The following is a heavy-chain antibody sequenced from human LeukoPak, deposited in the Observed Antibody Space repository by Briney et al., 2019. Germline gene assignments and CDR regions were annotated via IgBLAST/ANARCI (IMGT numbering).Heavy chain of an antibody. CDR2: IRYDGSNK. J-gene: IGHJ5*02. D-gene: IGHD6-13*01. V-gene: IGHV3-30*02. CDR1: RFSFSHYG. Sequence: GGSLRLSCAASRFSFSHYGPRWVRQAPGKGLEWVAFIRYDGSNKYYADSVKGRFTISRDNYKNTLYLQMNSLRAEDTAVYYCAKDSSIAAAEIGWFDPWGQGTLVTVSS. CDR3: AKDSSIAAAEIGWFDP.